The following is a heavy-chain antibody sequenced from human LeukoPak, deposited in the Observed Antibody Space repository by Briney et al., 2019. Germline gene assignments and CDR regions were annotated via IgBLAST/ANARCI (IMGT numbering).Heavy chain of an antibody. Sequence: GGSLRLSCAASGFTFSSYAMSWVRQAPGKGLEWVSAISGSGGSTYYADSVKGRFTISRDNSKNTLYLQMNSLRAEDTAVYYCAKAEYYDSSGYRSMGAFDIWGQGTMVTVSS. CDR3: AKAEYYDSSGYRSMGAFDI. D-gene: IGHD3-22*01. V-gene: IGHV3-23*01. CDR2: ISGSGGST. J-gene: IGHJ3*02. CDR1: GFTFSSYA.